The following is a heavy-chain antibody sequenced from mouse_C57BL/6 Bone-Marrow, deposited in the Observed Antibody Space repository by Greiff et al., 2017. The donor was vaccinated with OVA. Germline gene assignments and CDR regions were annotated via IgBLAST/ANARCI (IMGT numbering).Heavy chain of an antibody. D-gene: IGHD2-1*01. CDR1: GFTFSSYA. J-gene: IGHJ4*01. CDR3: ASIYYGNYEAMDY. Sequence: EVKLEESGGGLVKPGGSLKLSCAASGFTFSSYAMSWVRQTPEKRLEWVATISDGGSYTYYPDNAKNNLYLQMSHLKSEDTAMYYCASIYYGNYEAMDYWGQGTSVTVSS. CDR2: ISDGGSYT. V-gene: IGHV5-4*03.